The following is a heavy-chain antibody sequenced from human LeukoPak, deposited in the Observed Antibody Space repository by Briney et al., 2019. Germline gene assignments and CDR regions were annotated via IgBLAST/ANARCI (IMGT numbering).Heavy chain of an antibody. CDR2: IYYSGST. D-gene: IGHD6-19*01. CDR1: GGSVSSGSYY. Sequence: SETLSLTCTVSGGSVSSGSYYWSWIRQPPGKGLECIGYIYYSGSTNYNPSLKSRVTISVDTSKNQFSLKLSSVTAADTAVYYCARVGGYSSGFNFDYWGQGTLVTVSS. CDR3: ARVGGYSSGFNFDY. V-gene: IGHV4-61*01. J-gene: IGHJ4*02.